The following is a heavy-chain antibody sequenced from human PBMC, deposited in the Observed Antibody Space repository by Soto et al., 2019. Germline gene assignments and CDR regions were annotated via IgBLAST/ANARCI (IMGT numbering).Heavy chain of an antibody. V-gene: IGHV1-2*04. CDR1: GYTFTGYY. CDR2: INPNSGGT. D-gene: IGHD2-2*01. CDR3: ARELVVPASYYYYYGMDV. J-gene: IGHJ6*02. Sequence: ASVKVSCKASGYTFTGYYMXWVRQAPGQGLEWMGWINPNSGGTNYAQKFQGWVTMTRDTSISTAYMELSRLRSDDTAVYYCARELVVPASYYYYYGMDVWGQGTTVTVSS.